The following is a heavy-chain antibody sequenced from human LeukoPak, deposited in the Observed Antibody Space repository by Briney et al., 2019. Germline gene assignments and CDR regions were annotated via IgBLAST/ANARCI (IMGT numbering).Heavy chain of an antibody. D-gene: IGHD4-17*01. CDR1: GFTFSNYW. CDR2: INLDGSTT. Sequence: WGSLRLSCVASGFTFSNYWMHWLRQVPGKGLVWVSRINLDGSTTTYEDSVKGRFTISRDNAKNTLYLQMNSLRAEDTALYYCARDKTVSALRRDYMDVWGKGTTVTVSS. J-gene: IGHJ6*03. CDR3: ARDKTVSALRRDYMDV. V-gene: IGHV3-74*01.